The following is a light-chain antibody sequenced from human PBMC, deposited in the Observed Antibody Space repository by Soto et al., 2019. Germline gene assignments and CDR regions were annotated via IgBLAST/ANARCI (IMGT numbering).Light chain of an antibody. CDR3: QQYNSHAT. CDR1: QSISSW. V-gene: IGKV1-5*01. CDR2: DAS. Sequence: DIQMTQSPSTLSASVGDRVTITCRASQSISSWLAWYQQKPGKAPKLLIYDASSLESGVPSRFSGSGSGTEFTRTISRLQPDDFATYYCQQYNSHATFGQGTKVEIK. J-gene: IGKJ1*01.